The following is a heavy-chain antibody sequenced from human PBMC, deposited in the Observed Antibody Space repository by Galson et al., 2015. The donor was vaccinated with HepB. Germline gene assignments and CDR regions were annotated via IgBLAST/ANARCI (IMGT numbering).Heavy chain of an antibody. D-gene: IGHD2-15*01. CDR1: GYTFTSYY. V-gene: IGHV1-46*01. Sequence: SVKVSCKASGYTFTSYYMHWMRQAPGQGLEWMGIINPSGGSTSYAQKFQGRVTMTRDTSTSTVYMELSSLGSEDTAVYYCARSVVVVAATHYYYYGMDVWGQGTTVTVSS. CDR3: ARSVVVVAATHYYYYGMDV. J-gene: IGHJ6*02. CDR2: INPSGGST.